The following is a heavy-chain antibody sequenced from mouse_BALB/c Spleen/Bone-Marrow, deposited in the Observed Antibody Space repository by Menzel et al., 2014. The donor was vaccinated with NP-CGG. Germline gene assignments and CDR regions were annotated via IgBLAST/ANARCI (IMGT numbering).Heavy chain of an antibody. CDR1: GYSFTGYN. CDR2: IDPYYGDV. D-gene: IGHD2-1*01. Sequence: VQLQQSGPELEKPGASVKISCKASGYSFTGYNMNWVKQNNGKSLEWIGNIDPYYGDVNYNQKFKDKATLTVDKSSSTAYMQLKSLTSEDSAVYYCARSGALYGNPLAFWGQGTLVTVSA. V-gene: IGHV1-39*01. J-gene: IGHJ3*01. CDR3: ARSGALYGNPLAF.